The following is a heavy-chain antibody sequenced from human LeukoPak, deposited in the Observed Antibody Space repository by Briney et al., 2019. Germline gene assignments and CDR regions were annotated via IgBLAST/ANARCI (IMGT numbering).Heavy chain of an antibody. Sequence: SVKVSCKASGGTXSSYAISWVRQAPGQGLDWMGRIIPILGIANYAQKFQGRVTITADKSTSTAYMELSSLRSEDTAVYYCARDDYSNYGTDYYYGMDVWGQGTTVTVSS. V-gene: IGHV1-69*04. CDR3: ARDDYSNYGTDYYYGMDV. CDR1: GGTXSSYA. D-gene: IGHD4-11*01. CDR2: IIPILGIA. J-gene: IGHJ6*02.